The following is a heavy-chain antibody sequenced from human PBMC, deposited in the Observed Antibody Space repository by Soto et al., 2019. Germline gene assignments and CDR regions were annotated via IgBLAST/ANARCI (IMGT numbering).Heavy chain of an antibody. CDR1: GFTFSNAW. CDR2: IKSKTDGGTA. Sequence: GGSLRLSCAASGFTFSNAWMNWVRQAPGKGLEWVGRIKSKTDGGTADYAAPVKGRLTISRDDSKNTLYLQMNSLKTEDTAVYYCTTDTYYDFWSGYYKYWGQGTLVTVSS. CDR3: TTDTYYDFWSGYYKY. J-gene: IGHJ4*02. D-gene: IGHD3-3*01. V-gene: IGHV3-15*07.